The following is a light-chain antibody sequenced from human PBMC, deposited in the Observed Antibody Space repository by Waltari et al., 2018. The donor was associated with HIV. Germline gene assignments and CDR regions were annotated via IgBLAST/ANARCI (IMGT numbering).Light chain of an antibody. J-gene: IGLJ3*02. V-gene: IGLV4-69*01. Sequence: QLVLTQSPSASASLGASVQLTCTLSSGPSAYAIACHQQQPEKGPRYLMKLNSDGSHIKGDGIPDRFSGSSSGAERYLTISSLQSEDEADYYCQTWDTGIRVFGGGTKLTVL. CDR2: LNSDGSH. CDR3: QTWDTGIRV. CDR1: SGPSAYA.